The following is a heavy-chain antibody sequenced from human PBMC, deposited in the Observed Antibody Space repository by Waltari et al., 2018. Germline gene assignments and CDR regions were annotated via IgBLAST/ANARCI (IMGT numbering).Heavy chain of an antibody. D-gene: IGHD2-15*01. V-gene: IGHV3-23*01. CDR1: GFRFRNYD. CDR3: TSWRVVAGTGWFDS. Sequence: EVQLLESGGGLVQPGGSLRLSCGASGFRFRNYDGAWVRQAPGKGLGWVSGIRNSGGNTYYGDSVKGRFAISRDNSRNTLHLQMNGLRAEDTAIYYCTSWRVVAGTGWFDSWGQGTLVTVSS. CDR2: IRNSGGNT. J-gene: IGHJ5*01.